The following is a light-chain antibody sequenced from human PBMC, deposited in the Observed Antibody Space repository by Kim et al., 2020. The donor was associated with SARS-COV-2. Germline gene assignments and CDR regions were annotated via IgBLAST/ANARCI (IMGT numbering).Light chain of an antibody. J-gene: IGLJ2*01. Sequence: GQAVDISCSGTSTNIGGNYYASYQQHPESAPKLFIYDNNERPPGIPARCSCSTSGTSATLGITGLHTGDDGDYYCSTWDSGLSAVVFGGGTQLTVL. V-gene: IGLV1-51*01. CDR3: STWDSGLSAVV. CDR1: STNIGGNY. CDR2: DNN.